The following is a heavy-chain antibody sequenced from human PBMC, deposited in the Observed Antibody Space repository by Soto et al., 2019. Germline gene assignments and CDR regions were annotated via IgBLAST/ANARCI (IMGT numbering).Heavy chain of an antibody. CDR3: ARAYYYESSDQYADGFDI. V-gene: IGHV1-3*01. CDR2: INAGNGNT. CDR1: GYTFTSFA. Sequence: QVPLVQSGAEVKKPGASVKVSCKASGYTFTSFALHWVRQAPGQRLEWMGRINAGNGNTKYSQKFQGGVTFTKDTSASTAYMELSSLAFEDSAVYYCARAYYYESSDQYADGFDIWGQGTMVTVSP. J-gene: IGHJ3*02. D-gene: IGHD3-22*01.